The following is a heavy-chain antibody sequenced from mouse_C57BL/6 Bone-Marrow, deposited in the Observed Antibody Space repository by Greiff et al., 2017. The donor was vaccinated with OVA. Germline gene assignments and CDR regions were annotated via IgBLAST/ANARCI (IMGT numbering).Heavy chain of an antibody. Sequence: QVQLQQSGAELVKPGASVKLSCKASGYTFTSYWMHWVKQRPGQGLEWIGMIHPNSGSTNYNEKFKSKATLTVDKSSSTAYMQLSSLTSEDSAVYYCARFLLWLRLYAMDYWGQGTSVTVSS. D-gene: IGHD2-9*01. CDR3: ARFLLWLRLYAMDY. CDR2: IHPNSGST. J-gene: IGHJ4*01. V-gene: IGHV1-64*01. CDR1: GYTFTSYW.